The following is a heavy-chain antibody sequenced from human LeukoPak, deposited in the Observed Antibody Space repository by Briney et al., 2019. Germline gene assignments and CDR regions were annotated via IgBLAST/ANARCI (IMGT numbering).Heavy chain of an antibody. J-gene: IGHJ3*02. CDR1: GGTFSSYA. Sequence: SVKVSCKASGGTFSSYAISWVRQAPGQGLEWMGGIIPIFGTANYAQKFQGRVTITADESTSTAYMELSSPRSEDTAVYYCARDKNTAMVRPTPYDAFDIWGQGTMVTVSS. D-gene: IGHD5-18*01. CDR3: ARDKNTAMVRPTPYDAFDI. V-gene: IGHV1-69*13. CDR2: IIPIFGTA.